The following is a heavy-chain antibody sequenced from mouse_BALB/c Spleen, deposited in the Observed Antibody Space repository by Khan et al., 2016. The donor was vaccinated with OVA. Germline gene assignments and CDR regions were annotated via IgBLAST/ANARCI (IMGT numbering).Heavy chain of an antibody. CDR2: IWGGGGT. J-gene: IGHJ4*01. CDR1: GFSLSRYN. Sequence: VQLQESGPGLVAPSQSLSITCTVSGFSLSRYNIHWVRQPPGKDLEWLGMIWGGGGTDYNSTLKIRLSLSKDNSKSQVFLKMNSLQTDDTAMYYCARAYYRYDGYYAMDYWGQGTSVTVSS. V-gene: IGHV2-6-4*01. CDR3: ARAYYRYDGYYAMDY. D-gene: IGHD2-14*01.